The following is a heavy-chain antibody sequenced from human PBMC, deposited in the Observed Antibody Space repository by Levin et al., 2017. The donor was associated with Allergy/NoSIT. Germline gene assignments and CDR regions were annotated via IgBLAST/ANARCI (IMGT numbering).Heavy chain of an antibody. J-gene: IGHJ5*02. Sequence: GESLKISCAASGFTFSSYGMHWVRPAPGKGLEWVAVIWYDGSNKYYADSVKGRFTISRDNSKNTLYLQMNSLRAEDTAVYYCAREDTARGAWFDPWGQGTLVTVSS. CDR2: IWYDGSNK. CDR3: AREDTARGAWFDP. CDR1: GFTFSSYG. V-gene: IGHV3-33*01. D-gene: IGHD5-18*01.